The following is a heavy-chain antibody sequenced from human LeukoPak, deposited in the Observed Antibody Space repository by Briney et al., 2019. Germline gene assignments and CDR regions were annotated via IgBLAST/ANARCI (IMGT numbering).Heavy chain of an antibody. V-gene: IGHV4-38-2*01. D-gene: IGHD4-11*01. J-gene: IGHJ4*02. Sequence: PSETLSLTCAVSGYSISSGYYWGWIRQPPGKGLEWIGSIYHSGSTYYNPSLKSRVTISVDTPKNQFSLKLSSVTAADTAVYYCASRLPTTVTTGDSTDYWGQGTLVTVSS. CDR2: IYHSGST. CDR1: GYSISSGYY. CDR3: ASRLPTTVTTGDSTDY.